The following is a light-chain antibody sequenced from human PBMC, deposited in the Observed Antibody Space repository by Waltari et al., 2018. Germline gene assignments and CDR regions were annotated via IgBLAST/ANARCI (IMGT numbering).Light chain of an antibody. J-gene: IGKJ1*01. CDR2: AAS. V-gene: IGKV1-8*01. Sequence: AIQMTQSPSSFSASAGDRVTITCRASQTVGSYLAWYQQKPGKAPKLLIFAASTLQSGVPSRFGGSGSGTDFTLTISCLQSEDFATYFCQHYYNYPWTFGQGTKVEVK. CDR1: QTVGSY. CDR3: QHYYNYPWT.